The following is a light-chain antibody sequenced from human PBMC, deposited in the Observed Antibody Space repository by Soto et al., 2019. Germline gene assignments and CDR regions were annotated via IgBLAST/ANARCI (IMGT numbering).Light chain of an antibody. J-gene: IGLJ1*01. CDR2: EVS. Sequence: ALTQPSSVSGSPGQAVTISCIGTIGDVGNYNYVSWYQQHPGKVPKLMIYEVSNRPSGVSHRFSGSKYGNTASLTISGLQAEDEADYCCSSYTTSSTYVFGTGTTVTV. V-gene: IGLV2-14*01. CDR3: SSYTTSSTYV. CDR1: IGDVGNYNY.